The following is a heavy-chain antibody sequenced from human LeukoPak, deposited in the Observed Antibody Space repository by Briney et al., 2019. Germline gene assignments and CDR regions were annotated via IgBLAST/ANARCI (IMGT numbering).Heavy chain of an antibody. CDR3: AKDVDSSGYPRGNYFDY. CDR1: GFTFSSYG. D-gene: IGHD3-22*01. J-gene: IGHJ4*02. V-gene: IGHV3-30*02. CDR2: IRYDGSNK. Sequence: PGGSLRLSCAASGFTFSSYGMHWVRQAPGKGLEWVAFIRYDGSNKYYADSVKGRFTISRDNSKNTLYLQMNSLRAEDTAVYYCAKDVDSSGYPRGNYFDYWGQGTLVTVSS.